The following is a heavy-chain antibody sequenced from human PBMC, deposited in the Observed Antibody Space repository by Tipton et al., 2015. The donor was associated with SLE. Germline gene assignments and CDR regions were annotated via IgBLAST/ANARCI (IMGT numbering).Heavy chain of an antibody. D-gene: IGHD6-13*01. CDR1: GGSISSSSYY. V-gene: IGHV4-39*01. CDR3: ARHWYCSSLGWFDP. CDR2: IYYSGST. Sequence: TLSLTCTVSGGSISSSSYYWGWIRQPPGKGLEWIGSIYYSGSTYYNPSLKSRVTISVDTSKNQFSLKLTSVTAADTAVYYCARHWYCSSLGWFDPWGQGTLVTVSS. J-gene: IGHJ5*02.